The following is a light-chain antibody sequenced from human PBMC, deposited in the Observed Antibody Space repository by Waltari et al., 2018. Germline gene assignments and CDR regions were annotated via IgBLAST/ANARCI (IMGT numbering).Light chain of an antibody. V-gene: IGKV4-1*01. Sequence: DIVMTQSPDSLAVSLGERATINCKSSQSVLYSSNNKNYLAWYQQKPGQPHKLRIYWASTRESGVPDRFSGSGSGTDFTLTISSLQAEDVAVYYCQQYYRSPWTFGQGTKVEIK. CDR3: QQYYRSPWT. CDR2: WAS. J-gene: IGKJ1*01. CDR1: QSVLYSSNNKNY.